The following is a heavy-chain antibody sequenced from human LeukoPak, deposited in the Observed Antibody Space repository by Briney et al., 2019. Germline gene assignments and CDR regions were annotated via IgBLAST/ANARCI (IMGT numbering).Heavy chain of an antibody. CDR3: ARDQGSMIVVVITMRYYYYGMDV. CDR2: INPNSGGT. CDR1: GYTFTGYY. J-gene: IGHJ6*02. Sequence: ASVKVSCKASGYTFTGYYMHWVRQAPGQGLEWMGWINPNSGGTNYAQKFQGWVTMTRDTSISTAYMELRSLRSDDTAVYYCARDQGSMIVVVITMRYYYYGMDVWGQGTTVTVSS. D-gene: IGHD3-22*01. V-gene: IGHV1-2*04.